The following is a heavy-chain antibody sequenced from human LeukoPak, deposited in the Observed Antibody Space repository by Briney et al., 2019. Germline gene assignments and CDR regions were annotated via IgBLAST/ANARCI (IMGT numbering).Heavy chain of an antibody. CDR3: ASSRWELLPGVFDY. CDR1: GGSISSYY. J-gene: IGHJ4*02. CDR2: IYYSGST. Sequence: SETLSLTCTVSGGSISSYYWSWIRQPPGKGLEWIGYIYYSGSTNYNPSLKSRVTISVDTSKNQFSLKLSSVTAADTAVYYCASSRWELLPGVFDYWGQGTLVTVSS. D-gene: IGHD1-26*01. V-gene: IGHV4-59*12.